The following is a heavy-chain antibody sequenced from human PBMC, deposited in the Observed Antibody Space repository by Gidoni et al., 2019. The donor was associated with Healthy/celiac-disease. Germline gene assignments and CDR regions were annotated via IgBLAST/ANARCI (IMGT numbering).Heavy chain of an antibody. V-gene: IGHV3-30*18. Sequence: QVQLVESGGGVVPPGRSLRLSCAASGVTFSSYGMHWVRQAPGKGLEWVAVISYDGSNKYYADSVKGRFTISRDNSKNTLYLQMNSLRAEDTAVYYCAKAYTSYSSSWYRPSGNWFDPWGQGTLVTVSS. D-gene: IGHD6-13*01. CDR2: ISYDGSNK. CDR1: GVTFSSYG. J-gene: IGHJ5*02. CDR3: AKAYTSYSSSWYRPSGNWFDP.